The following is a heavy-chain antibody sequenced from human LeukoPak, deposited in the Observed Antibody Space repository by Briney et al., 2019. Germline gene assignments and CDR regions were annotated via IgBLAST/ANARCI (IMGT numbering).Heavy chain of an antibody. J-gene: IGHJ4*02. Sequence: GASVKVSCKASAGTFSSYAISWVRQAPGQGLEWMGRIIPILGIANYAQKFQGRVTITADKSTSTAYMELSSLRSEDTAVYYCARDSRSYGLGDYFDYWGQGTLVTVSS. V-gene: IGHV1-69*04. CDR1: AGTFSSYA. CDR2: IIPILGIA. D-gene: IGHD3-16*01. CDR3: ARDSRSYGLGDYFDY.